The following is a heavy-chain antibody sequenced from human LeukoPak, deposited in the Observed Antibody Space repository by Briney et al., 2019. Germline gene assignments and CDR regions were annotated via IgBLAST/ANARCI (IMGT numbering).Heavy chain of an antibody. CDR2: IYTSGST. D-gene: IGHD5-24*01. J-gene: IGHJ3*02. V-gene: IGHV4-59*10. CDR1: GGSFSGYY. CDR3: AREEMATTSGAFDI. Sequence: SETLSLTCAVYGGSFSGYYWSWIRQPAGKGLEWIGRIYTSGSTNYNPSLKSRVTISVDTSKNQFSLKLSSVTAADTAVYYCAREEMATTSGAFDIWGQGTMVTVSS.